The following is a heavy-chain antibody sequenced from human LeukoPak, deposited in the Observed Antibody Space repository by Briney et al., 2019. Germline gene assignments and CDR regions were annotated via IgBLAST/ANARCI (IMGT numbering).Heavy chain of an antibody. V-gene: IGHV4-31*11. CDR1: GGSINGSGYY. CDR3: AREADYYDSSGYIGFDP. Sequence: SETLSLTCAVSGGSINGSGYYWSWIRQHPGKGLEWIGYIYNSGSTSYNPSLKSRVTISVDTSKNQFSLKLSSVTAADTAVYYCAREADYYDSSGYIGFDPWGQGTLVTVSS. CDR2: IYNSGST. D-gene: IGHD3-22*01. J-gene: IGHJ5*02.